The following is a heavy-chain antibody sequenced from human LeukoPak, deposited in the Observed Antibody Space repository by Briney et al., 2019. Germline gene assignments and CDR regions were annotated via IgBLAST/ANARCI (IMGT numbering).Heavy chain of an antibody. V-gene: IGHV4-34*01. CDR2: INHSGST. CDR1: GVSFSGYY. J-gene: IGHJ4*02. D-gene: IGHD5-24*01. Sequence: SETLSLTCVVYGVSFSGYYWSWIRQPPGKGLEWIGEINHSGSTDYNPSLKSRVTISVDTSKNQFSLKLRSVTAADTAVYYCARTRWLQSLFDYWGQGTLVTVSS. CDR3: ARTRWLQSLFDY.